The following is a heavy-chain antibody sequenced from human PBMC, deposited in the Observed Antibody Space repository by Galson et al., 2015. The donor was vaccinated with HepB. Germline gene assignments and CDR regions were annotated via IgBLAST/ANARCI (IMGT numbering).Heavy chain of an antibody. CDR2: INAGNGNT. CDR3: ARDKFIIAVAGTTIDY. D-gene: IGHD6-19*01. V-gene: IGHV1-3*01. Sequence: SVKVSCKASGYTFTSYAMHWVRQAPGQRLEWMGWINAGNGNTKYSQKFQGRVTITRDTSASTAYMELSSLRSEDTAVYYCARDKFIIAVAGTTIDYWGQGTLVTVSS. J-gene: IGHJ4*02. CDR1: GYTFTSYA.